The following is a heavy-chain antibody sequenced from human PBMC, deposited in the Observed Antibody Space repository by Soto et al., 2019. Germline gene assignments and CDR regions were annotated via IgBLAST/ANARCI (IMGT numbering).Heavy chain of an antibody. D-gene: IGHD1-26*01. J-gene: IGHJ6*02. CDR1: GGTFSSYA. Sequence: SVKVSCKASGGTFSSYAISWVRQAPGQGLEWMGGIIPIFGTANYAQKFQGRVTITADESTSTAYMELSSLRSEDTAVYYCAVGPAFLVGATARHLGMDVWGQGTTVTV. V-gene: IGHV1-69*13. CDR2: IIPIFGTA. CDR3: AVGPAFLVGATARHLGMDV.